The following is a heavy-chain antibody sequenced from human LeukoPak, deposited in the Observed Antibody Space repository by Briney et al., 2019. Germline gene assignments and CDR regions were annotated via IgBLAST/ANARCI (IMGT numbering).Heavy chain of an antibody. V-gene: IGHV3-30*18. CDR2: ISYDGSYK. D-gene: IGHD5-18*01. CDR1: RFTFSSYG. J-gene: IGHJ4*02. Sequence: GRSLRLSCAASRFTFSSYGMHWVRQAPGKGLEWVAVISYDGSYKYYTDSVKGRFIISRDNSKNTLYLQMNSLRAEDTAVYYCAKGSGYSYGPWDYWGQGTLVTVSS. CDR3: AKGSGYSYGPWDY.